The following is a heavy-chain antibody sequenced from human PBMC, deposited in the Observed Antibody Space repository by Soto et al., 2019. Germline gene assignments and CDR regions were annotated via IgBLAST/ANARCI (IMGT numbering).Heavy chain of an antibody. V-gene: IGHV4-59*01. D-gene: IGHD3-10*02. Sequence: QVQLQESGPGLVKPSETLSLTCTVSGGSISSYYWSWIRQPPGKGLEWIGFIFSSGSTSYNPSLKSRVTISIDTSENQFSLKMSSVTAADTAVYYCASMIGDPVLSCDSWGQGTLVAVSS. CDR2: IFSSGST. J-gene: IGHJ4*02. CDR3: ASMIGDPVLSCDS. CDR1: GGSISSYY.